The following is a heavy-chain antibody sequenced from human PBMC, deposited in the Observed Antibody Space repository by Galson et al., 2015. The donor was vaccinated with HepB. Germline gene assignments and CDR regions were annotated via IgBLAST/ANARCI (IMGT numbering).Heavy chain of an antibody. Sequence: SVKVSCKASGGTFSSYAISWVRQAPGQGLEWMGRIIPILGIANYAQKFQGRVTITADKSTSTAYMELGSLRSEDTAVYYCARPSWDWYDAFDIWGQGTMVTVSS. CDR1: GGTFSSYA. J-gene: IGHJ3*02. CDR3: ARPSWDWYDAFDI. D-gene: IGHD3/OR15-3a*01. V-gene: IGHV1-69*04. CDR2: IIPILGIA.